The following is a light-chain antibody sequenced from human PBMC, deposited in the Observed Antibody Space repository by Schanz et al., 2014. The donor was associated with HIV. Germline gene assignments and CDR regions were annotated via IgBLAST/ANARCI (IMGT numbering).Light chain of an antibody. V-gene: IGLV2-14*01. CDR2: DVT. CDR3: NSYTTSSTLV. CDR1: SSDVGAYNY. Sequence: QSVLTQPASVSGSPGQSITISCTGTSSDVGAYNYVSWYQQHPGKAPKLMIYDVTSRPSGVSHRFSGSKSGNTASLTISGLQAEDEADYYCNSYTTSSTLVFGGGTKLTVL. J-gene: IGLJ2*01.